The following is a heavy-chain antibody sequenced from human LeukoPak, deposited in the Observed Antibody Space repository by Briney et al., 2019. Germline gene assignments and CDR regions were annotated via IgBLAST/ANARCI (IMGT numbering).Heavy chain of an antibody. D-gene: IGHD2-15*01. CDR1: GFTFSSYG. CDR2: IRYDGSNK. CDR3: AKGVGDYFDY. J-gene: IGHJ4*02. V-gene: IGHV3-30*02. Sequence: GGSLRPSCAASGFTFSSYGMHWVRQAPGKGLEWVAFIRYDGSNKYYADSVKGRFTISRDNSKNTLYLQMNSLRAEDTAVYYCAKGVGDYFDYWGQGTLVTVSS.